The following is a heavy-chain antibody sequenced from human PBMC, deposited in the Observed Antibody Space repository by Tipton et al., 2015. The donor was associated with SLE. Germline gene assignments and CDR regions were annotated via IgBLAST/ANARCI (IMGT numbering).Heavy chain of an antibody. V-gene: IGHV4-39*07. Sequence: TLSLTCTVSGGSISSSSYYWGWIRQPPGKGLEWIGGIYYSGSTYYNPSLKSRVTISVDTSKNQFSLKLSSVTAADTAVYYCARGYCSSTSCYRVYYYFDYWGQGTLVTVSS. J-gene: IGHJ4*02. CDR3: ARGYCSSTSCYRVYYYFDY. CDR2: IYYSGST. CDR1: GGSISSSSYY. D-gene: IGHD2-2*02.